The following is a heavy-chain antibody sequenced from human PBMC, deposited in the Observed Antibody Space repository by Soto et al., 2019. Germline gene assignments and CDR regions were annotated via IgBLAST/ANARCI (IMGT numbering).Heavy chain of an antibody. Sequence: SVKVSCKASGYTFTAYAMHSVRQAPGQRLEWMGWINAGNGNTKYSQKFQGRVTINRETSANTAYMELSSLRTEDTGVYYCTTDLQLTALFDHWGPGTPVTVSS. CDR1: GYTFTAYA. J-gene: IGHJ4*02. CDR3: TTDLQLTALFDH. CDR2: INAGNGNT. V-gene: IGHV1-3*01. D-gene: IGHD2-21*02.